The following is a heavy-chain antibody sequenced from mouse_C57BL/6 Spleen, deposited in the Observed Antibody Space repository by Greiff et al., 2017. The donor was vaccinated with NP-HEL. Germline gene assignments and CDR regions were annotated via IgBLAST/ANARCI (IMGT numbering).Heavy chain of an antibody. J-gene: IGHJ3*01. CDR3: ARYGTSFAY. CDR2: INPSTGGT. CDR1: GYSFTGYY. V-gene: IGHV1-42*01. Sequence: VQLKESGPELVKPGASVKISCKASGYSFTGYYMNWVKQSPEKSLEWIGEINPSTGGTTYNQKFKAKATLTVDKSSSTAYMQLKSLTSEDSAVYYCARYGTSFAYWGQGTLVTVSA. D-gene: IGHD1-1*01.